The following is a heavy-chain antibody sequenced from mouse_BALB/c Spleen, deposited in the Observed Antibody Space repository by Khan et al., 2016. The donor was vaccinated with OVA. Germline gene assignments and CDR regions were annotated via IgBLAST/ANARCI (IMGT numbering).Heavy chain of an antibody. D-gene: IGHD4-1*01. J-gene: IGHJ3*01. Sequence: EVELVESGGDLVKPGGSLKLSCAASGFTFSSYSMSWVRQTPDKRLEWVASISSGGDYTYYPDIVKGRFTISRDNAKNTLYLEMSSLKSEDTAMYYCASHLTVSFAYWGQGTLVTVSA. CDR1: GFTFSSYS. CDR2: ISSGGDYT. CDR3: ASHLTVSFAY. V-gene: IGHV5-6*01.